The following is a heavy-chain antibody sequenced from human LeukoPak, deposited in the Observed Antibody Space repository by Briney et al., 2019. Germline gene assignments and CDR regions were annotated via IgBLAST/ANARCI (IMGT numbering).Heavy chain of an antibody. Sequence: SETLSPTCAVYGGSFSGYYWSWIRQPPGKGLEWIGEINHSGGTNYNPSLKSRVTISVDTSKNQFSLKLSSVTAADTAVYYCAIHDEVAGDFDYWGQGTLVTVSS. CDR1: GGSFSGYY. CDR3: AIHDEVAGDFDY. J-gene: IGHJ4*02. D-gene: IGHD6-19*01. CDR2: INHSGGT. V-gene: IGHV4-34*01.